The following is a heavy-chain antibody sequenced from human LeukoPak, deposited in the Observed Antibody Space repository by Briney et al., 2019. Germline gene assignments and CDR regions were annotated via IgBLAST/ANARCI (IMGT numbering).Heavy chain of an antibody. CDR2: IHPDGGSAK. CDR1: GLALRNHW. V-gene: IGHV3-7*01. Sequence: GGSLRPSCVASGLALRNHWMSWVRQAPGKGLEWVANIHPDGGSAKNYVDSVKGRFTISRGNAKNSLYLQMSNLGAEDTAVYYCASTFPYCSEDNCALGGQGTLVTVSS. J-gene: IGHJ1*01. CDR3: ASTFPYCSEDNCAL. D-gene: IGHD2-15*01.